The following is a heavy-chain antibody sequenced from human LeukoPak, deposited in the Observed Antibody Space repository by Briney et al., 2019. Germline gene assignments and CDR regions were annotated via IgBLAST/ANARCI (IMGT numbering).Heavy chain of an antibody. CDR2: INHSGST. V-gene: IGHV4-34*01. CDR1: GGSFSGYY. D-gene: IGHD3-9*01. CDR3: ARGQYYDILTGYYIFDY. Sequence: SETLSLTCAVYGGSFSGYYWSGIRQPPGKGLEWIGEINHSGSTNYNPSLKSRVTISVDTSKNQFSLKLSSVTDADTAVYYCARGQYYDILTGYYIFDYWGQGTLVTVSS. J-gene: IGHJ4*02.